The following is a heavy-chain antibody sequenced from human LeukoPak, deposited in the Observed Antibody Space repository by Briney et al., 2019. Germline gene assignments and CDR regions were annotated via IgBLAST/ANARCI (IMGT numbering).Heavy chain of an antibody. CDR1: GGSISSYY. V-gene: IGHV4-59*01. D-gene: IGHD3-3*01. CDR3: ARSPSGYSDY. Sequence: PSETLSLTCTVSGGSISSYYWSWIRQPPGKGLEWIGYIYYSGSTNYNPSLKSRVTISVDTSKNQFSLMLSSVTAADTAVYYCARSPSGYSDYWGQGTLVTVSS. J-gene: IGHJ4*02. CDR2: IYYSGST.